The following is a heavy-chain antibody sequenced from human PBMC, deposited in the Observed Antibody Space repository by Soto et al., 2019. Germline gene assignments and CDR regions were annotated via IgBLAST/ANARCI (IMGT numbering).Heavy chain of an antibody. J-gene: IGHJ5*02. CDR3: SSSFVVVSAIAAS. Sequence: EVQLVASGGGLVQPGGSLKLSCAASGFTFSDSTMHWVRQASGKGLEWVGRIRNKANSFATAYAAWVNGRFTVSRDDSKNTAYLQMNGRKTEGEAIYYCSSSFVVVSAIAASWGQGTLVTVSS. CDR2: IRNKANSFAT. D-gene: IGHD2-21*01. CDR1: GFTFSDST. V-gene: IGHV3-73*02.